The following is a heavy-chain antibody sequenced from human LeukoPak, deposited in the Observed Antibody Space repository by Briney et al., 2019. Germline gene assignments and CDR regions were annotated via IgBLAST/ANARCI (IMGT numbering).Heavy chain of an antibody. D-gene: IGHD3-10*01. Sequence: SETLSLTCTVSGGSISSYYWSWIRQPPGKGLEWIGYIYYSGSTNYNPSLKSRVTISVDTSKNQFSLRLSSVTAADTAVYYCARQRLAGYYGSGSYYPIDYWGQGTLVTVSS. V-gene: IGHV4-59*08. CDR1: GGSISSYY. CDR3: ARQRLAGYYGSGSYYPIDY. CDR2: IYYSGST. J-gene: IGHJ4*02.